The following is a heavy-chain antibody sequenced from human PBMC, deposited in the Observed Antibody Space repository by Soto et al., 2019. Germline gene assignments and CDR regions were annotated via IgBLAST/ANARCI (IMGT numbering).Heavy chain of an antibody. CDR1: GGSIITSYY. Sequence: SETLSLTCSVSGGSIITSYYWAWIRQPPGKGLEWIGSIYYSGSTYYNPSLKSRVTIFVDTSQSQFSLILGSVTAADTAVYHCARHDWARFYGLDVWGQGTTVTVSS. V-gene: IGHV4-39*01. CDR3: ARHDWARFYGLDV. CDR2: IYYSGST. J-gene: IGHJ6*02. D-gene: IGHD2-21*01.